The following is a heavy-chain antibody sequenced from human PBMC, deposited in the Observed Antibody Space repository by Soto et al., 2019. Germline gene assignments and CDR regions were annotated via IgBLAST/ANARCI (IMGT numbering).Heavy chain of an antibody. CDR2: ISGSGNYT. D-gene: IGHD4-4*01. V-gene: IGHV3-21*01. CDR1: VFTVITYS. Sequence: WGSRRRSCSSSVFTVITYSMNWFRQAPGNWLEWVSSISGSGNYTHYADFLRGRFTISRDNAKTSLYLQMNSLRAEDTAVYYCAREGINNYNEYYFDSWGQGTVVTVS. CDR3: AREGINNYNEYYFDS. J-gene: IGHJ4*02.